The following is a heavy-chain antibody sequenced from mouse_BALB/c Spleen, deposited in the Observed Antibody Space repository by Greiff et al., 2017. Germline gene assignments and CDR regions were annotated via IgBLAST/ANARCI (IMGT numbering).Heavy chain of an antibody. CDR1: GYTFTSYV. D-gene: IGHD2-3*01. V-gene: IGHV1-14*01. CDR2: INPYNDGT. Sequence: EVQLQQSGPELVKPGASVKMSCKASGYTFTSYVMHWVKQKPGQGLEWIGYINPYNDGTKYNEKFKGKATLTSDKSSSTAYMELSSLTSEDSAVYYCAAIYDGYYNYAMDYWGQGTSVTVSS. J-gene: IGHJ4*01. CDR3: AAIYDGYYNYAMDY.